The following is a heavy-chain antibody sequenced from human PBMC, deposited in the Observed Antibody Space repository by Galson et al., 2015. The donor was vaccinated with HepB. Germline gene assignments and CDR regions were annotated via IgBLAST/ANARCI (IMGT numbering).Heavy chain of an antibody. Sequence: SLRLSCAASGFTFSTYCMNWVRQAPGKGLEWVSPISTGSSYIYYADSVKGRFTISRDNAKNSLYLQMNSLRAEDTAVYYCARDLQTDSGSYYFDYWGQGTLVTVSS. CDR2: ISTGSSYI. D-gene: IGHD1-26*01. J-gene: IGHJ4*02. CDR1: GFTFSTYC. CDR3: ARDLQTDSGSYYFDY. V-gene: IGHV3-21*01.